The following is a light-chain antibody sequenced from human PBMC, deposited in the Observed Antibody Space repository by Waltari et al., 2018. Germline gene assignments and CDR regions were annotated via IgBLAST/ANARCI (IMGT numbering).Light chain of an antibody. J-gene: IGLJ1*01. CDR1: SSTLRNNT. V-gene: IGLV1-44*01. CDR2: STS. CDR3: AAWDGSLYGYV. Sequence: QSVVTQPPSASGTPGQSVPTLCSRSSSTLRNNTSNWYQFLPGSAPKLLIHSTSHRPSGITDRFSGSKSGTSASLAISGLQFDDEADYYCAAWDGSLYGYVLGTGTKVTVL.